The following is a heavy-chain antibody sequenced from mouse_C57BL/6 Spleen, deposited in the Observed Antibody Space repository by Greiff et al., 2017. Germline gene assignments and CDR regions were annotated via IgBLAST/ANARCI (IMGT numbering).Heavy chain of an antibody. CDR3: ARPAPIYYDYDGIYAMDY. Sequence: QVQLQQPGAELVRPGTSVKLSCKASGYTFTSYWMHWVKQRPGQGLEWIGVIDPSDSYTNYNQKFKGKATLTVDTSSSTAYMQLSSLTSEDSAVYYCARPAPIYYDYDGIYAMDYWGQGTSVTVSS. CDR1: GYTFTSYW. V-gene: IGHV1-59*01. D-gene: IGHD2-4*01. J-gene: IGHJ4*01. CDR2: IDPSDSYT.